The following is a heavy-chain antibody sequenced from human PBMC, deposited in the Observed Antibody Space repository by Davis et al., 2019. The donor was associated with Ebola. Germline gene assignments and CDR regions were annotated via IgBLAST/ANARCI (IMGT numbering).Heavy chain of an antibody. J-gene: IGHJ4*02. V-gene: IGHV3-7*01. D-gene: IGHD6-19*01. Sequence: GESLKISCAASGFTFSTYSMSWVRQAPGKGLEWVANIKQDGSEKYYVDSVKGRFTISSDNAKNSLYLQMNSLRAEDTAVYYCAGGRWLALGYYFAYWGQGTLVTVSS. CDR3: AGGRWLALGYYFAY. CDR2: IKQDGSEK. CDR1: GFTFSTYS.